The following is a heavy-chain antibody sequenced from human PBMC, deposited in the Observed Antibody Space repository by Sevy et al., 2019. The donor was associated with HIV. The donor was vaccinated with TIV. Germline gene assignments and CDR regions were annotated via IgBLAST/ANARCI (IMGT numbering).Heavy chain of an antibody. CDR1: GGSVSSGSYY. CDR2: IYYSGST. CDR3: ARGEYYYYMDV. J-gene: IGHJ6*03. V-gene: IGHV4-61*01. Sequence: SETRSLTCTVSGGSVSSGSYYWSWIRQPPGKGLEWIGYIYYSGSTNYNPSLKSRVTISVDTSKNQFSLKLSSVTAADTAVYYCARGEYYYYMDVWGKGTTVTVSS.